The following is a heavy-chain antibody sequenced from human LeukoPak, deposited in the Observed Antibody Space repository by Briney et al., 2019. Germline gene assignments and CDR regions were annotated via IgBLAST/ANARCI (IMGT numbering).Heavy chain of an antibody. CDR2: INTNTGNP. CDR1: GYTFTNYA. Sequence: ASVKVSCKASGYTFTNYAINWVRQAPGQGLEWMGWINTNTGNPTYAQGFTGRFVFSLDTSVSTTYLQISSLKAEDTAVYYCARDPGDDNVVPGDPWGQGPLVTVSS. CDR3: ARDPGDDNVVPGDP. D-gene: IGHD2-2*01. V-gene: IGHV7-4-1*02. J-gene: IGHJ5*02.